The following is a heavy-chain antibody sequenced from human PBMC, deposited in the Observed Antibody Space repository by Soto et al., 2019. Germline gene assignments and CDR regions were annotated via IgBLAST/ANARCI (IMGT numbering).Heavy chain of an antibody. CDR2: IYYSGNT. Sequence: PSETLSLTCTVSGCSISSSSYYWGWIRQPPGKGLEWIGSIYYSGNTYYNPSLKSRVTISVDTAKNQFSLKLSSVTAADTAVYYCARSGRITMVRGLDYWGQGTLVTVSS. D-gene: IGHD3-10*01. CDR1: GCSISSSSYY. CDR3: ARSGRITMVRGLDY. J-gene: IGHJ4*02. V-gene: IGHV4-39*07.